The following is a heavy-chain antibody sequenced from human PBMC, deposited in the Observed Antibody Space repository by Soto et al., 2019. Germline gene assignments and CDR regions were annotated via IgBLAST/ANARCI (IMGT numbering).Heavy chain of an antibody. CDR3: ARDLSGGYDIPNFDY. Sequence: QVQLVQSGAEVKKPGSSVKVSCKASGGTFSSYAISWVRQAPGQGLEWMGGIIPIFGTANYAQKFQGRVTITSDESTSTAYMELSSLRSEDTAVYYCARDLSGGYDIPNFDYWGQGTLVTVSS. CDR2: IIPIFGTA. CDR1: GGTFSSYA. D-gene: IGHD3-9*01. V-gene: IGHV1-69*01. J-gene: IGHJ4*02.